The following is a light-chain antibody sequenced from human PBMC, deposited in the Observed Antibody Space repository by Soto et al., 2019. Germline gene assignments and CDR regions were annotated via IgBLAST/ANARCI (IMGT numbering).Light chain of an antibody. CDR2: GAS. CDR3: QQYNNWPALT. V-gene: IGKV3-20*01. J-gene: IGKJ4*01. CDR1: QSVSSSF. Sequence: ESVLTQSPGTLSLSPGERATLSCRASQSVSSSFLAWYQLKPGQAPRLLIYGASSRATGIPDRFSGSGSGTEFTLTISSLQSEDFAVYYCQQYNNWPALTFGGGTKVEIK.